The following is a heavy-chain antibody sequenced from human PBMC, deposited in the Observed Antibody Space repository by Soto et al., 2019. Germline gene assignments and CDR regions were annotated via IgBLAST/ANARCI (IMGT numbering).Heavy chain of an antibody. CDR3: ARPYGSVSFVWDYHYG. D-gene: IGHD3-10*01. Sequence: GASVKPTSEARVNTNTDTGLSWRRPAPAQEHEWMGWISAYNGNTNYAQKLQGRVTMTTDTSTSTAYMELRSLRSDDTAVYYCARPYGSVSFVWDYHYG. J-gene: IGHJ6*01. V-gene: IGHV1-18*04. CDR1: VNTNTDTG. CDR2: ISAYNGNT.